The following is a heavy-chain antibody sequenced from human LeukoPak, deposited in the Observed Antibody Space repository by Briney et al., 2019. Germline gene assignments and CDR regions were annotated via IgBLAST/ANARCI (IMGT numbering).Heavy chain of an antibody. Sequence: PGGSLRLSCAASGFTFSSYEMSWVRQAPGKGLEWVANIKQDGSEKYYVDSVKGRFTISRDNAKNSLYLQMNSLRAEDTAVYYCARGKLWFGECLDYWGQGTLVTVSS. CDR1: GFTFSSYE. D-gene: IGHD3-10*01. CDR2: IKQDGSEK. V-gene: IGHV3-7*01. CDR3: ARGKLWFGECLDY. J-gene: IGHJ4*02.